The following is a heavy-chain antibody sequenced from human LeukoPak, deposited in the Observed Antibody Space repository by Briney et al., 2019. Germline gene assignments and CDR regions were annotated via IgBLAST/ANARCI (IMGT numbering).Heavy chain of an antibody. CDR3: ARDKYRGVPDWYFDL. V-gene: IGHV3-30*04. Sequence: GGSLRLSCAASGFTFSSYAMHWVRQAPGKGLEWVEDISYDGSNKYYADSVKGRFTISRDNSKNTLYLQMNRLRAEDTAVYYCARDKYRGVPDWYFDLWGRGTLVTVSS. CDR2: ISYDGSNK. J-gene: IGHJ2*01. D-gene: IGHD2-2*02. CDR1: GFTFSSYA.